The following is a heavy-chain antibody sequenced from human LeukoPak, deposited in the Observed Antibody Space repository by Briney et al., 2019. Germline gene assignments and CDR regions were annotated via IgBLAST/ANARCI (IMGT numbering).Heavy chain of an antibody. CDR2: ISRSGSSS. CDR1: GFTFSAYA. J-gene: IGHJ2*01. CDR3: AKGGDILTGYYLYWYFDL. V-gene: IGHV3-23*01. D-gene: IGHD3-9*01. Sequence: GGSLRLSCAASGFTFSAYAMSWVRQAPGKGLEWVSAISRSGSSSDYADSVKGRFTISRDNSKNTLYLQMNSLRPEDTAVYYCAKGGDILTGYYLYWYFDLWGRGTLVTVSS.